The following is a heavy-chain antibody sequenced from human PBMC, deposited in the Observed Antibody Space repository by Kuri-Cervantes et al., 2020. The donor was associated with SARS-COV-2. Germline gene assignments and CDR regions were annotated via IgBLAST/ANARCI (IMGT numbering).Heavy chain of an antibody. V-gene: IGHV3-21*01. J-gene: IGHJ6*02. D-gene: IGHD6-13*01. Sequence: GESLKISCAASGFTFSSYSMNWVRQAPGKGLEWVSSISSSSSYIYYADSVKGRFTITRDNAKNSLYLQMNSLRAEDTAVYYCARDSPDSSSWYYYYYGMDVWGQGTTVTVSS. CDR1: GFTFSSYS. CDR2: ISSSSSYI. CDR3: ARDSPDSSSWYYYYYGMDV.